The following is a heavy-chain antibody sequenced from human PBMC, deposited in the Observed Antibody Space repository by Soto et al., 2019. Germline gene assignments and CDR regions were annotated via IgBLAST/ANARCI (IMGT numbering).Heavy chain of an antibody. J-gene: IGHJ4*02. CDR2: IFYSGST. Sequence: QLQLQESGPGLVKPWETLSLTCTVSGDSISSSNYFWGWIRQPPGKGLEWIGTIFYSGSTYYNPSLKSRVTVSVATSNNQFSLRLVSVNAADTALYYCARRYGWLYFDYWGQGSLVTVSS. CDR3: ARRYGWLYFDY. V-gene: IGHV4-39*01. D-gene: IGHD6-19*01. CDR1: GDSISSSNYF.